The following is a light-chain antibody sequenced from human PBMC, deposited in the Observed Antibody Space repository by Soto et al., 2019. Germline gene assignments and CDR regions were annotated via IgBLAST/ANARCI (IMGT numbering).Light chain of an antibody. V-gene: IGKV1-5*01. CDR3: QHYISFPWT. CDR2: EAS. Sequence: DIQMTQSPSTLSASVGDRVTITCRASQTISDFLAWYQHKPGEAPKLLIAEASRLESGVPSKFSGSGSGTEFTLTISRLQPDDVATYYCQHYISFPWTFGQGTKV. CDR1: QTISDF. J-gene: IGKJ1*01.